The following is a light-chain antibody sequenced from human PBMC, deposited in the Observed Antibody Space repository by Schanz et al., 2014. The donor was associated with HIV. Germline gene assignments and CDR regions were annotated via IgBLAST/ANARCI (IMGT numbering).Light chain of an antibody. J-gene: IGKJ2*01. CDR1: QDISTY. V-gene: IGKV1-9*01. Sequence: DIEMTQSPSALSASVGDRVTITFRASQDISTYLAWYQQKPGKAPNLLIYAASTLHTGVPLRFSGSGSGTDFTLTINGLQPDDFATYYCQQLNSFPYTFGQGTMLEI. CDR2: AAS. CDR3: QQLNSFPYT.